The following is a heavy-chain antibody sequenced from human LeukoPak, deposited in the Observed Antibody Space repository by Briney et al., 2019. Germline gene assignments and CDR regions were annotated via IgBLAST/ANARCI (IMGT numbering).Heavy chain of an antibody. CDR3: ARARLTDYVWGRRTFDI. V-gene: IGHV3-30*03. D-gene: IGHD3-16*01. CDR2: ISYDGSHK. J-gene: IGHJ3*02. Sequence: GGSLRLSCAASGFTFSSYGIHWVRQAPGKGLEWVAVISYDGSHKYYADSVKGRFTISRDNAKKSLYLQMNSLRAEDTAVYYCARARLTDYVWGRRTFDIWGQGTMVTISS. CDR1: GFTFSSYG.